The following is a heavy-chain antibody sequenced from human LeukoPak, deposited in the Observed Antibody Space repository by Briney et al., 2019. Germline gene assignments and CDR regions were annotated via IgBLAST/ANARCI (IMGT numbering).Heavy chain of an antibody. D-gene: IGHD3-22*01. CDR3: ARDDAYYDSSGRPDY. V-gene: IGHV3-74*01. Sequence: PGGSLRLSCAASGFTFSSYWMHWVRQAPGKGLVWVSRINTDGSSTSYADSVKGRFTISRDNSKSTLYLQMNSLRPEDTAVYYCARDDAYYDSSGRPDYWGQGTLVTVSS. J-gene: IGHJ4*02. CDR2: INTDGSST. CDR1: GFTFSSYW.